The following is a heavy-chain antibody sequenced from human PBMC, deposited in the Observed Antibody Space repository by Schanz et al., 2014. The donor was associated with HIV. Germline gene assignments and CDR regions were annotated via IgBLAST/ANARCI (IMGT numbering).Heavy chain of an antibody. CDR2: IWYDGKNR. Sequence: QVQLVESGGGVVQPGRSLRLSCAVSGFTFSGYGMHWVRQAPGKGLEWGAVIWYDGKNRDYADSVKGRFTISRDNVKKKLSSHMRRWRREETAVYYCAKVGRIYSTTWIDYWGQGTLVTVSS. CDR3: AKVGRIYSTTWIDY. D-gene: IGHD2-2*01. V-gene: IGHV3-33*06. J-gene: IGHJ4*02. CDR1: GFTFSGYG.